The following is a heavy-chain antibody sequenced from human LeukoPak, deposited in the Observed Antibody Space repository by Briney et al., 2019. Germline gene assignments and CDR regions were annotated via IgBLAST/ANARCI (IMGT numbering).Heavy chain of an antibody. Sequence: SSETLSLTCTFSGGSISSYHWNWIRKTPGKGLEWIGYMYYTGVSNYNPSLKSRVAISVDSSKNQFSLKVTSVTAADTAIYYCTTIKRGDIFGYFDFWGQGALVTVSS. CDR3: TTIKRGDIFGYFDF. V-gene: IGHV4-59*01. J-gene: IGHJ4*02. D-gene: IGHD5-18*01. CDR2: MYYTGVS. CDR1: GGSISSYH.